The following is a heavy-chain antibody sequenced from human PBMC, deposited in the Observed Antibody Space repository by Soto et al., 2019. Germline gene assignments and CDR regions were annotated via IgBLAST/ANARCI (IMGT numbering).Heavy chain of an antibody. V-gene: IGHV4-59*08. CDR3: ARYGIAAAGTSLDPQTAYYYYYGMDV. D-gene: IGHD6-13*01. CDR1: GGSISSYY. Sequence: QVQLQESGPGLVKPSETLSLTCTVSGGSISSYYWSWIRQPPGKGLEWIGYIYYSGSTNYNPSLKSRVTISVDTSKNQFSLKLSSVTAADTAVYYCARYGIAAAGTSLDPQTAYYYYYGMDVWGQGTTVTVSS. CDR2: IYYSGST. J-gene: IGHJ6*02.